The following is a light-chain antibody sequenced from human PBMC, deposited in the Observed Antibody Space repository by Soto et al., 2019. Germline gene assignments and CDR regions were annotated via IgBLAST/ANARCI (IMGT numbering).Light chain of an antibody. V-gene: IGLV2-23*01. CDR3: CSYAGSSTLAV. CDR1: SSDVGSYNL. CDR2: EGS. J-gene: IGLJ7*01. Sequence: QSVLTQPASVSGSPGQSITISCTGTSSDVGSYNLVSWYQQHPGKAPKLMIYEGSKRPSGVSNRFSGSKSGNTASLTISGLQAEDEGDYYCCSYAGSSTLAVFGGGTQLTVL.